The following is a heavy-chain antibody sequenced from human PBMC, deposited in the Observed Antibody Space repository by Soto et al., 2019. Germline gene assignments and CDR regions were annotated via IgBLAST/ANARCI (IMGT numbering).Heavy chain of an antibody. CDR2: IGSNAYGGTT. CDR3: TTVYDRYVWSLWFDP. Sequence: PGGSLRLSCTASGFSLGDYVMSWFRQAPGKGLEWVGYIGSNAYGGTTEFAASVKGRFTISRDDSKSIAYLQMNSLKTEDTAVYYFTTVYDRYVWSLWFDPWGQGALVTV. V-gene: IGHV3-49*03. CDR1: GFSLGDYV. J-gene: IGHJ5*01. D-gene: IGHD3-9*01.